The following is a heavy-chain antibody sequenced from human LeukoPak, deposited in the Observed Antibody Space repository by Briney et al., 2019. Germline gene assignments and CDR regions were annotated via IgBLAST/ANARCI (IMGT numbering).Heavy chain of an antibody. J-gene: IGHJ3*02. Sequence: SETLSLTCTVSGYSISSGYYWGWIRQPPGKGLEWIGSIYHSGSTYYNPSLKSRVTISVDTSKNQFSLKLSSVTAADTAVYYCARDSDAFDIWGQGTMDTVSS. CDR2: IYHSGST. CDR3: ARDSDAFDI. CDR1: GYSISSGYY. V-gene: IGHV4-38-2*02.